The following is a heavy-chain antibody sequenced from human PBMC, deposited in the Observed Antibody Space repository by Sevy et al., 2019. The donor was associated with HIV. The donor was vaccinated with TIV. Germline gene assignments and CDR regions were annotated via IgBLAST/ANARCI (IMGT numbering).Heavy chain of an antibody. Sequence: ASVKVSCKASGFTFTSSAVQWVRQARGQRLEWIGWIVVGSGNTNYAQKFQERVTITREMSTSTAYMELSSLRSEDTAMYYCAADRLRSGGSGLTGLGRYYYYYGMDVWGQGTTVTVSS. D-gene: IGHD2-15*01. CDR2: IVVGSGNT. J-gene: IGHJ6*02. CDR1: GFTFTSSA. CDR3: AADRLRSGGSGLTGLGRYYYYYGMDV. V-gene: IGHV1-58*01.